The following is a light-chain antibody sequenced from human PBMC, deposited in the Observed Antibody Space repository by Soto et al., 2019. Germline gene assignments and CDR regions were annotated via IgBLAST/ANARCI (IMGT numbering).Light chain of an antibody. CDR2: KAS. CDR3: QQYNNWPIT. V-gene: IGKV1-5*03. CDR1: QTISSW. Sequence: DIEITQYTSTLSGSVGARVTITCRASQTISSWLAWYQQKPGKAPKLLIYKASTLKSGVPSRFSGSGSGTECTLTISSLQSEDVTVYYCQQYNNWPITLGQGTRLEIK. J-gene: IGKJ5*01.